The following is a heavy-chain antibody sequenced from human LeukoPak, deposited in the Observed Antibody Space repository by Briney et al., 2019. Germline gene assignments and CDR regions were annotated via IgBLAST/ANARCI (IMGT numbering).Heavy chain of an antibody. Sequence: PGRSLRLSCAASGFTFDDYAMHWVRQAPGKGLEWVSGISWNSGSIGYADSVKGRFTISRDNAKNSLYLQMNSQRSEDTAVYYCARGGAYDSSGYYSYWGQGTLVTVSS. D-gene: IGHD3-22*01. J-gene: IGHJ4*02. CDR2: ISWNSGSI. V-gene: IGHV3-9*01. CDR3: ARGGAYDSSGYYSY. CDR1: GFTFDDYA.